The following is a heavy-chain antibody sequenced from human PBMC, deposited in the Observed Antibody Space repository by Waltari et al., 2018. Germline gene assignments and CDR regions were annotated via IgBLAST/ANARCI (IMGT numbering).Heavy chain of an antibody. CDR2: IYYSGST. V-gene: IGHV4-59*01. CDR1: GGSISSYY. J-gene: IGHJ3*02. CDR3: ARDGSMVRGVPNAFDI. D-gene: IGHD3-10*01. Sequence: QVQLQESGPGLVKPSETLSLTCTVSGGSISSYYWSWIRQPPGKGLEWIGYIYYSGSTNYNPSLKSRVTISVDTSKNQFSLKLSSVTAADTAVYYCARDGSMVRGVPNAFDIWGQGTMVTVSS.